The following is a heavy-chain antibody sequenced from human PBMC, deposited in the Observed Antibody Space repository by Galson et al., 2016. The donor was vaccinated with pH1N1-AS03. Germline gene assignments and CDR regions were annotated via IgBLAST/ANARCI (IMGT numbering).Heavy chain of an antibody. CDR3: ARRVYGDYVNWFDP. CDR1: GGSISSSSYY. CDR2: IYYSGST. Sequence: ETLSLTCTVSGGSISSSSYYWGWIRQPPGKGLEWIGSIYYSGSTYYNPSLKSRVTISVDTSKNQFSLKLSSVTASDTAVYYCARRVYGDYVNWFDPWGQGTLVTVSS. J-gene: IGHJ5*02. V-gene: IGHV4-39*01. D-gene: IGHD4-17*01.